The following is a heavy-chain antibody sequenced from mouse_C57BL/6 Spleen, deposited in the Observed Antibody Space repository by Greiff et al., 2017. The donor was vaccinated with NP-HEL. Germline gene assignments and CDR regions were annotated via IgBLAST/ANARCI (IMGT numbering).Heavy chain of an antibody. CDR2: IDPEDGET. V-gene: IGHV14-2*01. CDR1: GFNIKDYY. CDR3: ARPSYYGSSYAYAMDY. D-gene: IGHD1-1*01. Sequence: EVKLMESGAELVKPGASVKLSCTASGFNIKDYYMHWVKQRTEQGLEWIGRIDPEDGETKYAPKFQGKATITADTSSNTAYLQLSSLTSEDTAVYYCARPSYYGSSYAYAMDYWDQGTSVTVSS. J-gene: IGHJ4*01.